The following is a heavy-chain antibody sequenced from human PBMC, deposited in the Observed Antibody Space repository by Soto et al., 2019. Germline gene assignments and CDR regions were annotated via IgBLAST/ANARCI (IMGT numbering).Heavy chain of an antibody. V-gene: IGHV3-30-3*01. Sequence: GGSLRLSCAASGFTFSSYAMHWVRQAPGKGLEWVAVISYDGINKYYADSVKGRFTISRDNSKNTLYLQMNSLRAEDTAVYYCARDLYSNLYSYYYYYGMDVWGQGTTVTVSS. CDR1: GFTFSSYA. J-gene: IGHJ6*02. CDR3: ARDLYSNLYSYYYYYGMDV. D-gene: IGHD4-4*01. CDR2: ISYDGINK.